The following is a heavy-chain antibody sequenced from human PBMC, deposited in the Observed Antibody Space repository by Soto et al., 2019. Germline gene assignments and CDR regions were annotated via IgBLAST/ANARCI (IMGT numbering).Heavy chain of an antibody. V-gene: IGHV4-59*01. CDR1: GGSISSYY. J-gene: IGHJ4*02. CDR3: ARVGYSSSSRLLDY. D-gene: IGHD6-6*01. Sequence: PSETLSLTCTVSGGSISSYYWSWIRQPPGKGLEWIGYIYYSGSTNYNPSLKSRVTISVDTSKNQFSLKLSSVTAADTAVYYCARVGYSSSSRLLDYWGQGTLVTVSS. CDR2: IYYSGST.